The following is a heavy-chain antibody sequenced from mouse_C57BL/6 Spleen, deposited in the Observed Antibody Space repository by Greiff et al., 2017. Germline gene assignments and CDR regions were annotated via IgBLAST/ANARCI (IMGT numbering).Heavy chain of an antibody. J-gene: IGHJ2*01. D-gene: IGHD1-1*01. V-gene: IGHV5-6*01. CDR1: GFTFSSYG. CDR2: ISSGGSYT. CDR3: ASLPIYYYGSNYFDY. Sequence: EVKLMESGGDLVKPGGSLKLSCAASGFTFSSYGMSWVRQTPDKRLEWVATISSGGSYTYYPDSVKGRFTISRDNAKNTLYLQMSSLKSEDTAMYYCASLPIYYYGSNYFDYWGQGTTLTVSS.